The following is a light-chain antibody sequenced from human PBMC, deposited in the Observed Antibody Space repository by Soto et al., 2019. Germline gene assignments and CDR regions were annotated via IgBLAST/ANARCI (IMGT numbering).Light chain of an antibody. Sequence: DIPMTQSPSSLSASVGDRVTIACRASQGIRNDLGWYQQKPGKAPKRLIYAASSLQGGVPSRFSGSASGTEFTLTITGLQPEDFATYYCLQYSGHPRTFGQGTKLEIK. CDR1: QGIRND. V-gene: IGKV1-17*01. J-gene: IGKJ1*01. CDR2: AAS. CDR3: LQYSGHPRT.